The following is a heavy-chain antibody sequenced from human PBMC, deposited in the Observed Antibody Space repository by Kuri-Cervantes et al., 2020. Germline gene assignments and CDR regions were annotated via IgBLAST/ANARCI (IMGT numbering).Heavy chain of an antibody. CDR1: GGSISSSNW. Sequence: SCAVSGGSISSSNWWSWVRQPPGKGLEWIGEIYHSGSTNYNPSLKSRVTISVDKSKNQFSLKLSSVTAADTAVYYCARSSSSWYYFDYWGQGTLVTVSS. J-gene: IGHJ4*02. CDR3: ARSSSSWYYFDY. CDR2: IYHSGST. D-gene: IGHD6-13*01. V-gene: IGHV4-4*02.